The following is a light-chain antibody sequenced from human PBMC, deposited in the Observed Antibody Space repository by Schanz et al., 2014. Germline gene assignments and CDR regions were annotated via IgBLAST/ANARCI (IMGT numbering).Light chain of an antibody. CDR3: QFSHNPLTDYV. CDR1: SSNIGSGYD. Sequence: QSVLTQPPSMSGAPGQRVTISCTGNSSNIGSGYDVHWYQCLPGTAPKLLIYDNNNRPSGVPDRFSGSKSGTSASLAITGLQAEDEADYYCQFSHNPLTDYVFGTGTKLTVL. J-gene: IGLJ1*01. CDR2: DNN. V-gene: IGLV1-40*01.